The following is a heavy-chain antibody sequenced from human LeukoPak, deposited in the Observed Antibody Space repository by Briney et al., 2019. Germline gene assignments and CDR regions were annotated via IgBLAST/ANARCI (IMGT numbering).Heavy chain of an antibody. V-gene: IGHV4-34*01. CDR3: ARVRGITIFGVVRVLDY. J-gene: IGHJ4*02. CDR1: GGSFSGYY. D-gene: IGHD3-3*01. Sequence: SETLSLTCAVYGGSFSGYYWSWIRQPPGKGLEWIGEINHSGSTSYNPSLKSRVTISVDTSKNQFSLKLSSVTAADTAVYYCARVRGITIFGVVRVLDYWGQGTLVTVSS. CDR2: INHSGST.